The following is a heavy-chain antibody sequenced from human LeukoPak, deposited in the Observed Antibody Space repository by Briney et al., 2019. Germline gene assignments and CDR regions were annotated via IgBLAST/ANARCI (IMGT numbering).Heavy chain of an antibody. V-gene: IGHV3-30*18. J-gene: IGHJ4*02. CDR2: ISKDGSKK. CDR1: GFTFSSYG. D-gene: IGHD6-19*01. Sequence: GGSLRLSCAASGFTFSSYGMHWVRQAPGKGLEWVAVISKDGSKKHYADSVNGRFTISRDNSKNTLYLQMNSLRAEDTAVFYRAKDSVSWEWLISNWGQGTLVTVSS. CDR3: AKDSVSWEWLISN.